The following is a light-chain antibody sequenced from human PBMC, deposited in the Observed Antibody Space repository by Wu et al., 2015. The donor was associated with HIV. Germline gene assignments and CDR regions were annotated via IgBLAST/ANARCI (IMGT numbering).Light chain of an antibody. V-gene: IGKV1-39*01. CDR2: AAS. J-gene: IGKJ1*01. Sequence: GDRVTITCRASQNIGNYLNWYQEKPGKAPKLLIYAASSLQSGVPSRFSGSGSGADFTLTISSLQPEDFATYYCQQSYYTPWTFGQGTKVEIK. CDR1: QNIGNY. CDR3: QQSYYTPWT.